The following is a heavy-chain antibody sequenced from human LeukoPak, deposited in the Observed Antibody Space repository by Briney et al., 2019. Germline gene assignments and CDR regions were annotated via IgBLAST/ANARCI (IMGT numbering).Heavy chain of an antibody. V-gene: IGHV4-61*02. CDR3: ARDRITMVRGVTPPDY. CDR1: GGSISSGSYY. J-gene: IGHJ4*02. Sequence: PSETLSLTCTVSGGSISSGSYYWSWIRQPAGKGLEWIGRIYTSGSTNYNPSLKSRVTISVDTSKNQFSLKLSSVTAADTAVYYCARDRITMVRGVTPPDYWGQGTLVTVSS. D-gene: IGHD3-10*01. CDR2: IYTSGST.